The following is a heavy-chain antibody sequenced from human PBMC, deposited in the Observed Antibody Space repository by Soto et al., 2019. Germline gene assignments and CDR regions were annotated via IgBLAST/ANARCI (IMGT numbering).Heavy chain of an antibody. J-gene: IGHJ4*02. CDR1: GFSLTSRPVG. V-gene: IGHV2-5*02. CDR3: AHRRNYDGSWNEGVFDY. CDR2: IYWDDDK. D-gene: IGHD3-16*01. Sequence: ITLKESGPTLVKPTQTLTLTCTFSGFSLTSRPVGVGWVRQPPGKALEWLAFIYWDDDKRYSPSLRSTLTVTKDASNNQVVLTLTNMDPVDTATYYCAHRRNYDGSWNEGVFDYWGQGILVTVSS.